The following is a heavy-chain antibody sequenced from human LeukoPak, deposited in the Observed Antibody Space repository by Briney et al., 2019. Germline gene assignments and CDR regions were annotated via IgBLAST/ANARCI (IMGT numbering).Heavy chain of an antibody. CDR1: GFTFSSYS. V-gene: IGHV3-21*01. Sequence: GGSLRLSCAASGFTFSSYSMNWVRQAPGKGLEWVSSISSSSSYIYYADSVKGRFTISRDNAKNSLYLQMNSLRAEDTAVYYCAREGAPSDAFDIWGQGTMVTASS. J-gene: IGHJ3*02. CDR2: ISSSSSYI. CDR3: AREGAPSDAFDI. D-gene: IGHD4/OR15-4a*01.